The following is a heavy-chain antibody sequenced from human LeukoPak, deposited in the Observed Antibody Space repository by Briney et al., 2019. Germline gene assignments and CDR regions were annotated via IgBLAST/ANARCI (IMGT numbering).Heavy chain of an antibody. D-gene: IGHD4-17*01. V-gene: IGHV4-59*01. Sequence: SETLSLTCTVSGGSISSYYWSWIRQPPGKGLEWIGYIYYSGSTNYNPSLKSRVTISVDTSKNQFSLKLRSVTAADTAVYYCAGQTTVTSVDYWGQGTLVTVSS. CDR3: AGQTTVTSVDY. CDR2: IYYSGST. J-gene: IGHJ4*02. CDR1: GGSISSYY.